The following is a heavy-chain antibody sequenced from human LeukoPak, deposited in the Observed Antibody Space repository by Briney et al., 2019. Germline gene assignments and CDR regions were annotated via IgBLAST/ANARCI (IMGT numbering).Heavy chain of an antibody. J-gene: IGHJ4*02. D-gene: IGHD6-19*01. CDR3: ARTDIAVAGEPFDY. CDR2: MNPNSGNT. V-gene: IGHV1-8*03. CDR1: GYTFTSYD. Sequence: ASVKVSCKASGYTFTSYDINWVRQATGQGLEWMGWMNPNSGNTGYAQKFQGRVTITRNTSISTAYMELSSLRSEDTAVYYCARTDIAVAGEPFDYWGQGTLVTVSS.